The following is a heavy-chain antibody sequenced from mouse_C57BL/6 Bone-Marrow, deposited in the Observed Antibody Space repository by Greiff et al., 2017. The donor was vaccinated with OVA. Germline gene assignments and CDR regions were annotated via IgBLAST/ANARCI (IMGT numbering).Heavy chain of an antibody. CDR2: FSGGGGNT. CDR1: GFTFSSYT. V-gene: IGHV5-9*01. CDR3: ARQEGGFAY. J-gene: IGHJ3*01. Sequence: DVQLVESGGGLVKPGGSLKLSCAASGFTFSSYTMSWVRQTPEKRLEWVATFSGGGGNTYYPDSVKGRFTISRDNAKNILYLQMSSLRYEDTDLYYCARQEGGFAYWGQGTLVTVSA.